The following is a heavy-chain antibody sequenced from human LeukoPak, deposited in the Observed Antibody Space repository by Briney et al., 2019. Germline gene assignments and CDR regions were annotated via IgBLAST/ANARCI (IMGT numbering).Heavy chain of an antibody. CDR2: ISAYNGNT. V-gene: IGHV1-18*01. CDR3: ARDSGGSSRWLSYWCFDL. CDR1: GYTFTSYG. D-gene: IGHD5-24*01. Sequence: ASVKVSCKASGYTFTSYGISWVRQAPGQGLEWMGWISAYNGNTNYAQKLQGRVTMTTDTSTSTAYMELRGLRSDDTAVYYCARDSGGSSRWLSYWCFDLWGRGTLVTVSS. J-gene: IGHJ2*01.